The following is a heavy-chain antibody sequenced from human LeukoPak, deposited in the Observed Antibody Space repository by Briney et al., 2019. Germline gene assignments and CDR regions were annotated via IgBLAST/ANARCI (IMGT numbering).Heavy chain of an antibody. Sequence: GASLKISCKGSGYSFTNYLIGWVRQMPGKGLEWMGIIYPGGSDTRYSPSFQGQVPISADKSISTAYLQWSSLKASDTAMYYGARHWSEDDAFDIWGQGTMVTVSS. J-gene: IGHJ3*02. CDR2: IYPGGSDT. CDR3: ARHWSEDDAFDI. V-gene: IGHV5-51*01. CDR1: GYSFTNYL.